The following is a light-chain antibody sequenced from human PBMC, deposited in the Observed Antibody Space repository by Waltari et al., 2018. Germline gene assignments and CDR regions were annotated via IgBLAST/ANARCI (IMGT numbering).Light chain of an antibody. J-gene: IGLJ2*01. CDR1: SSNIGSNF. CDR3: AAWDDRLSGVV. V-gene: IGLV1-47*01. CDR2: RNS. Sequence: QSVLTQPPSASATPGQRLTLSCSGSSSNIGSNFVYWYQQFPGTAPKLLFYRNSQRTSGGAARFSGARSGTSASRAISGLRSEDEADYYCAAWDDRLSGVVFGGGTKLTVL.